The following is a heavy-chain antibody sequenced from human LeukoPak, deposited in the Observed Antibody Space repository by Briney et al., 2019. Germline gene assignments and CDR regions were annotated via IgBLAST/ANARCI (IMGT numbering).Heavy chain of an antibody. CDR3: VRTARYIDF. V-gene: IGHV3-23*01. CDR2: ISGSGGST. D-gene: IGHD6-6*01. CDR1: GLTFSSYA. Sequence: GGSLRLSCAASGLTFSSYAMSWVRQAPGKGLEWVSAISGSGGSTYYADSVKGRFTISRDNAKNSLYLQMDSLRAEDTAVYYCVRTARYIDFWGRGTLVTVSS. J-gene: IGHJ4*02.